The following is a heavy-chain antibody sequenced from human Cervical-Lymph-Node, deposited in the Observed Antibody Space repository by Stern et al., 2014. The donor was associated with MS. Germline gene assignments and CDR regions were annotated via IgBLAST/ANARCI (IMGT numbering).Heavy chain of an antibody. D-gene: IGHD1-1*01. CDR1: GFSFDTYW. Sequence: EVQLAESGGGLVQPGGSLRLSCVASGFSFDTYWMSWVRQAPGKGLEWVANIRKYAGDRTYEDSVKGRFIVSKDNTKNTIFLQMDRRRVDDTAVYYCARLEYTSWSRGFDSWGQGTLVTVSS. CDR3: ARLEYTSWSRGFDS. J-gene: IGHJ4*02. V-gene: IGHV3-7*01. CDR2: IRKYAGDR.